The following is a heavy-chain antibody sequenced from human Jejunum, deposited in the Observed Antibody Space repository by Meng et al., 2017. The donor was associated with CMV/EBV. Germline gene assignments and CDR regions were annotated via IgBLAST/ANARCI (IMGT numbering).Heavy chain of an antibody. V-gene: IGHV3-11*01. J-gene: IGHJ5*02. CDR3: ARRGIWSESHRFDP. CDR2: IGSSSTTR. CDR1: GFNFGDFY. D-gene: IGHD2-21*01. Sequence: ASGFNFGDFYMSWLRQAPGKGLEWVAYIGSSSTTRYYADSVRGRFTISRDNAKKSLYLQMNSLRDDDTAVYYCARRGIWSESHRFDPWGQGTLVTVSS.